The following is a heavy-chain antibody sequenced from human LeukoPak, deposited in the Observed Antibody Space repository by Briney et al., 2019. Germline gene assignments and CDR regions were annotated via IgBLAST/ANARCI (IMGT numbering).Heavy chain of an antibody. CDR1: GGSISSYY. J-gene: IGHJ6*02. CDR3: ARRTRGYSYGPYYYALDV. V-gene: IGHV4-59*12. D-gene: IGHD5-18*01. CDR2: IYYSGST. Sequence: SETLSLTCTVSGGSISSYYWSWIRQPPGKGLEWIGYIYYSGSTNYNPSLKSRVTISVDTSKNQFSLKLSSVTAADTAVYYCARRTRGYSYGPYYYALDVWGQGTTVTVSS.